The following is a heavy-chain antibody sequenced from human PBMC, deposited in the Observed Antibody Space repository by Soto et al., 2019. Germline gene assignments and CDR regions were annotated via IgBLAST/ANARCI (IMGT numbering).Heavy chain of an antibody. Sequence: SETLSLTCTVSGGSISSGDYYWSWIRQPPGKGLEWIGYIYYSGSTYYNPSLKSRVTISVDTSKNQFSLKLSSVTAADTAVYYCARDLRSSSLAFDYWGQGTLVTVSS. CDR1: GGSISSGDYY. V-gene: IGHV4-30-4*01. J-gene: IGHJ4*02. CDR2: IYYSGST. CDR3: ARDLRSSSLAFDY. D-gene: IGHD6-6*01.